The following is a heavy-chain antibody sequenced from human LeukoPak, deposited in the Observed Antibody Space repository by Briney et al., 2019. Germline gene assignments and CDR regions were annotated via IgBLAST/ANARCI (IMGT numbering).Heavy chain of an antibody. Sequence: ASVKVSCKASGYTFTSYGITWVRQAPGQGLEWMGWISAYNGNTIYAQKLQGRVTMTTDTSTSTAYMELRSLRSDDTAVYYCARDCGRSYYDLTLMNYWGQGTLVTVSS. D-gene: IGHD3-3*01. CDR2: ISAYNGNT. CDR3: ARDCGRSYYDLTLMNY. J-gene: IGHJ4*02. V-gene: IGHV1-18*01. CDR1: GYTFTSYG.